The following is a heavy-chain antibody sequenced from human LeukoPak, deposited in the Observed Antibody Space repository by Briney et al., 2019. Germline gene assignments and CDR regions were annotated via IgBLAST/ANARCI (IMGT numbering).Heavy chain of an antibody. J-gene: IGHJ4*02. D-gene: IGHD3-10*01. Sequence: SETLSLTCAVSGGSFSGYYWSWIRQPPGKGLEWIGEINHSGSTNYNPSLKSRVTISVDTSKNQFSLKLSSVTAADTAVYYCARGRTYYYGSGSYLGYWGQGTLVTVSS. CDR2: INHSGST. CDR3: ARGRTYYYGSGSYLGY. CDR1: GGSFSGYY. V-gene: IGHV4-34*01.